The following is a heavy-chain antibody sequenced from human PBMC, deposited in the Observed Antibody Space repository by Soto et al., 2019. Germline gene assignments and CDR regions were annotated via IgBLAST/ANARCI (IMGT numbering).Heavy chain of an antibody. CDR1: GGSISSSSYY. Sequence: PSETLSLTCTVSGGSISSSSYYWGWIRQPPGKGLEWIGCIYYSGSTYYTPSLKSRVTISVDTSKNQFSLKLSSVTAADTAVYYCARTTVTRWFDPWGQGTLVTVSS. D-gene: IGHD4-17*01. CDR2: IYYSGST. V-gene: IGHV4-39*07. J-gene: IGHJ5*02. CDR3: ARTTVTRWFDP.